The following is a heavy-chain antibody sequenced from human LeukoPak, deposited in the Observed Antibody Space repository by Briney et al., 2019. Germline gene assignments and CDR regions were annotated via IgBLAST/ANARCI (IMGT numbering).Heavy chain of an antibody. CDR1: GFTFRSYG. CDR2: IRNDGSII. D-gene: IGHD3-16*01. CDR3: AKDTPLCYFDY. V-gene: IGHV3-30*02. J-gene: IGHJ4*02. Sequence: GGSLSLSCAASGFTFRSYGMHWIRQAPGKGLEWVAFIRNDGSIIYNADSVKGRFTISRDNSKNTLYLQMNSLRADDTAVYYCAKDTPLCYFDYWGQGTLVTVSS.